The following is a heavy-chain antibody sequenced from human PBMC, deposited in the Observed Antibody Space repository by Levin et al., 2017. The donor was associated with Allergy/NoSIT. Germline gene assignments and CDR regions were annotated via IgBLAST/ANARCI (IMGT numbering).Heavy chain of an antibody. J-gene: IGHJ6*02. CDR2: ISAYNDNT. V-gene: IGHV1-18*01. D-gene: IGHD1-1*01. CDR3: ARGRVPWTYYYYYMEV. Sequence: ASVKVSCKASGYTFTSYGISWVRQAPGQGLEWMGWISAYNDNTNYAQKVQDRVTMTTDTSTSTAYMELRSLRSDDTAVYYCARGRVPWTYYYYYMEVWGQGTTVTVCS. CDR1: GYTFTSYG.